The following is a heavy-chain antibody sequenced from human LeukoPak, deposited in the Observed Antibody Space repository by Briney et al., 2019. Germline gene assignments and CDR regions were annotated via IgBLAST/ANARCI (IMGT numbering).Heavy chain of an antibody. CDR2: INHIGST. V-gene: IGHV4-34*01. CDR1: GASFNVYY. J-gene: IGHJ4*02. D-gene: IGHD6-19*01. Sequence: SETLSLTCAVYGASFNVYYWTWIRQPPGKGLEWIGEINHIGSTNYNPSLKSRVTISVDTSKNQFSLKLTSVTAADAAIYYCARGPNSTGWYPHWGQGTLVTVSS. CDR3: ARGPNSTGWYPH.